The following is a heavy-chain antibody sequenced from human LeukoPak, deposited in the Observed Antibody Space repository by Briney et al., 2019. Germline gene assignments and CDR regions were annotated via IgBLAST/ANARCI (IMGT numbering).Heavy chain of an antibody. Sequence: SETLSLTCTASGGSISSSNWSWIRQPPGKGLEWTGYIYYTRRTNYNPSIRSRVTISVDTSKNQFSLKQSSVTAADTAVYYCARFKAGFFYYMDVWGKGTTVTVSS. V-gene: IGHV4-59*08. D-gene: IGHD3-10*01. CDR1: GGSISSSN. CDR3: ARFKAGFFYYMDV. CDR2: IYYTRRT. J-gene: IGHJ6*03.